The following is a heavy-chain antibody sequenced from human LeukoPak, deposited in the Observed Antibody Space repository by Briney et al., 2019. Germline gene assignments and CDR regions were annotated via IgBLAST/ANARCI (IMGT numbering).Heavy chain of an antibody. CDR3: ARKEGGSFDY. V-gene: IGHV3-74*01. Sequence: GGSMTPSRALAGFTFSRYWMRWVRQPPREGLGWVSRINSDVSSTSYADSVKGRFTISRDNPKNTLYLQMNSLSAEDTAVYYCARKEGGSFDYWGQGSLVTVSS. J-gene: IGHJ4*02. D-gene: IGHD2-15*01. CDR1: GFTFSRYW. CDR2: INSDVSST.